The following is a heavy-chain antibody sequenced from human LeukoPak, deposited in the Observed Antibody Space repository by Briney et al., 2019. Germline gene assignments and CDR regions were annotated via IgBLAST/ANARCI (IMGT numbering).Heavy chain of an antibody. CDR2: ISAYNGNT. Sequence: ASVKVSCKASGYTFTSYGISWVRQAPGQGLEWMGWISAYNGNTNYAQKLQGRVTMTTDTSTSTAYMELRSLRSDDPAVYYCASTADYCSGGSCYLLYWGQGTLVTVSS. D-gene: IGHD2-15*01. CDR1: GYTFTSYG. CDR3: ASTADYCSGGSCYLLY. V-gene: IGHV1-18*01. J-gene: IGHJ4*02.